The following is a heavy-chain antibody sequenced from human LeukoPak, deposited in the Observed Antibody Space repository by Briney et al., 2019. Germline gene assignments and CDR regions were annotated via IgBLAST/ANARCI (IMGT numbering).Heavy chain of an antibody. CDR3: AKDLYGSGWTPDY. V-gene: IGHV3-30*02. Sequence: GGSLRLSCAASGFTLSSYGIHWVRQAPGKGLEWVAFIRFDGSVKYYADSMKGRFTISRDNSKNTLYLQMNNVRAEDTAVYYCAKDLYGSGWTPDYWGHGTLLTVSS. CDR1: GFTLSSYG. J-gene: IGHJ4*01. CDR2: IRFDGSVK. D-gene: IGHD6-19*01.